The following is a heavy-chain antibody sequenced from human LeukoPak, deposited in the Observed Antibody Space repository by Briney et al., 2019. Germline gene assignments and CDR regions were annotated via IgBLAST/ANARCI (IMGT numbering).Heavy chain of an antibody. CDR1: GYTFTGYY. CDR3: ARDVATRRFPHDSSGTPLTA. J-gene: IGHJ5*02. V-gene: IGHV1-2*02. D-gene: IGHD3-22*01. CDR2: INPNSGGT. Sequence: ASVKVSCKASGYTFTGYYMHWVRQAPGQGLEWMGWINPNSGGTNYAQKFQGRVTMTRNTSISTAYMELSSLRSEDTAVYYCARDVATRRFPHDSSGTPLTAWGQGTLVTVSS.